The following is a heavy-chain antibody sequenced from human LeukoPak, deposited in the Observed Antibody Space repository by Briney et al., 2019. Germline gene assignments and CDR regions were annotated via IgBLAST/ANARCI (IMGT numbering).Heavy chain of an antibody. V-gene: IGHV4-59*01. D-gene: IGHD1-26*01. CDR2: IYYSGST. CDR1: GGSISSYY. CDR3: ARGQVGATTSTLPDY. Sequence: SETLSLTCTVSGGSISSYYWSWIRQPPGKGLEWIGYIYYSGSTNYNPSLKSRVTISVDTSKNQFSLKLSSVTAADTAVYYCARGQVGATTSTLPDYWGQGTLVTVSS. J-gene: IGHJ4*02.